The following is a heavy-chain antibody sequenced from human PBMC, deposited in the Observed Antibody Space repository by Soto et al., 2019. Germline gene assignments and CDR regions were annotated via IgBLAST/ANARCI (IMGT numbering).Heavy chain of an antibody. Sequence: GGSLRLSCAASGFTFDDYTMHWVRQAPGKGLEWVSLISWDGGSTYYADSVKGRFTISRDNSKNSLYLQMNSLRTEDTALYYCAKGVHDFWSGYSLDAFDIWGQGTMVTVSS. J-gene: IGHJ3*02. CDR3: AKGVHDFWSGYSLDAFDI. CDR1: GFTFDDYT. V-gene: IGHV3-43*01. CDR2: ISWDGGST. D-gene: IGHD3-3*01.